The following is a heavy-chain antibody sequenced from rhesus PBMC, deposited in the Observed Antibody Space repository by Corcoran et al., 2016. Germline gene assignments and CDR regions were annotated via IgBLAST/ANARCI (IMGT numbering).Heavy chain of an antibody. V-gene: IGHV4-73*01. D-gene: IGHD5-24*01. CDR1: GGSISGYYY. CDR2: IYGNSAST. J-gene: IGHJ4*01. CDR3: ARGGVQLADY. Sequence: QVKLQQWGDGLVKPSETLSLTCAVYGGSISGYYYWSWIRQPPGKGLEWIGYIYGNSASTNYNPSLKNRVTISKDTSKNQFSLKLSSVTAADTAVYYCARGGVQLADYWGQGVLVTVSS.